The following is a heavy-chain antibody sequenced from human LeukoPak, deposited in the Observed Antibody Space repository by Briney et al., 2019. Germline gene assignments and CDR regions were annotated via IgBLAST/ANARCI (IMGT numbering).Heavy chain of an antibody. D-gene: IGHD1-14*01. CDR3: AKGGLTTPLHY. Sequence: PGGSLRLSCAASAFPFSTYVMSWVRQAPGGGLEWISSIGGDGARTYYTNSVKGRLTISRDNPKNTLFLQVNSLRVEDTAVYYCAKGGLTTPLHYWGQGTLVTVSS. CDR1: AFPFSTYV. CDR2: IGGDGART. J-gene: IGHJ4*02. V-gene: IGHV3-23*01.